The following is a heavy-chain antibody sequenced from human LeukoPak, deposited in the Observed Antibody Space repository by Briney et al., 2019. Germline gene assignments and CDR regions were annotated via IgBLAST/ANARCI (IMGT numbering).Heavy chain of an antibody. CDR2: IYYSGST. CDR3: ARATANWGNYYFDY. J-gene: IGHJ4*02. V-gene: IGHV4-31*03. Sequence: SETLSLTCTVSGGSISSGGYYWSWIRQHPGKGLEWIGYIYYSGSTYYNPSLKSRVTISVDTSKNQFSLKPSSVTAADTAVYYCARATANWGNYYFDYWGQGTLVTVSS. CDR1: GGSISSGGYY. D-gene: IGHD7-27*01.